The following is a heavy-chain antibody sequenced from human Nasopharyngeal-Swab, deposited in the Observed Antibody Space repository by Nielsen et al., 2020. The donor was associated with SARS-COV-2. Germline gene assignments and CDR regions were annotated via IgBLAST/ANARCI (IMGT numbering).Heavy chain of an antibody. CDR3: AREPGYDSSGYALGY. CDR2: ISSSGSTI. J-gene: IGHJ4*02. CDR1: GFTFSDYY. Sequence: SCAASGFTFSDYYMSWIRQAPGKGLEWVSYISSSGSTIYYADSVKGRFTISRDNAKNSLYLQMNSLRAEDTAVYYCAREPGYDSSGYALGYWGQGTLVTVSS. D-gene: IGHD3-22*01. V-gene: IGHV3-11*04.